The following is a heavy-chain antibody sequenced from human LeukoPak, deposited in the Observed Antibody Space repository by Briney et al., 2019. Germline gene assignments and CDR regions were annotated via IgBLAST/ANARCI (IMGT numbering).Heavy chain of an antibody. CDR3: ARGGAYSSGWAWEDY. Sequence: GGSLRLSCAASGFTVSSNYMGWVRQAPGKGLEWVSVIYSGGDTYYADSVKGRFTISRDNSKNTLYLQMNSLRAEDTAVYYCARGGAYSSGWAWEDYWGQGTLVTVSS. D-gene: IGHD6-19*01. V-gene: IGHV3-66*02. J-gene: IGHJ4*02. CDR2: IYSGGDT. CDR1: GFTVSSNY.